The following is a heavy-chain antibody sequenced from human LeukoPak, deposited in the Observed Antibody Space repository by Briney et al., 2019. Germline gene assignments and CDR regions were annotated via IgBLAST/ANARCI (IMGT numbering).Heavy chain of an antibody. J-gene: IGHJ5*02. D-gene: IGHD3-3*01. CDR3: AREGYDFWSGYHNWFDP. V-gene: IGHV4-4*07. CDR1: GGSISSYY. Sequence: SETLSLTCTVSGGSISSYYWSWIRQPAGKGLEWIGRIYTSGSTNYNPSLKSRATMSVDTSKNQFSLKLSSVTAADTAVNYCAREGYDFWSGYHNWFDPWGQGTLVTVSS. CDR2: IYTSGST.